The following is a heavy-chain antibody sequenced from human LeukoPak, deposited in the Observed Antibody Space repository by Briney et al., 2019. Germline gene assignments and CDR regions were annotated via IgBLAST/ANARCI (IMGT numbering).Heavy chain of an antibody. V-gene: IGHV1-69*13. CDR2: IIPIFGTA. Sequence: SVKVSCKASGGTFSSYAISWVRQAPGQGLEWMGGIIPIFGTANYAQKFQGRVTITADESTSTAYMELSSLRSEDTAVYYCARGTTGYSYGPFDYWGQGTLVTVSS. D-gene: IGHD5-18*01. CDR1: GGTFSSYA. CDR3: ARGTTGYSYGPFDY. J-gene: IGHJ4*02.